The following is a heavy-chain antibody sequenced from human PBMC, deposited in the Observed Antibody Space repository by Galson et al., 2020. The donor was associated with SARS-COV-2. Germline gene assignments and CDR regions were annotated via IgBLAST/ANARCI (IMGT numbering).Heavy chain of an antibody. J-gene: IGHJ5*02. V-gene: IGHV4-34*01. CDR1: GGSFSGYF. D-gene: IGHD2-21*02. CDR3: ARAGDYETQESWFDP. Sequence: SQASETLSLTCAVPGGSFSGYFWTWIRPPPGKGLAWIGEINHRGSISYDPSLKSRVSISLDTAKHQSSLRLRSVTAAYTAVYYCARAGDYETQESWFDPWGQGTRVTVSS. CDR2: INHRGSI.